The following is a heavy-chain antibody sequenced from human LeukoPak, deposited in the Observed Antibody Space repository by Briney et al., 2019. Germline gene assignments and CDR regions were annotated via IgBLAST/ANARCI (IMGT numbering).Heavy chain of an antibody. D-gene: IGHD3-22*01. J-gene: IGHJ5*02. CDR1: GFTFSIYA. Sequence: GGSLRLSCAASGFTFSIYAMSWVRQAPGKGLEWVSAISGSGGSTYYADSVKGRFTISRDNSRNTLYLQMNSLRAEDTAVYYCAKDPNYYDSSGYIPWGQGTLVTVSS. CDR3: AKDPNYYDSSGYIP. CDR2: ISGSGGST. V-gene: IGHV3-23*01.